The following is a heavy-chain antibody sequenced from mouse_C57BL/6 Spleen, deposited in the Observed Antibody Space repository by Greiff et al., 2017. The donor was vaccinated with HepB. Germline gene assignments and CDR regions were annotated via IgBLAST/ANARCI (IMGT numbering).Heavy chain of an antibody. V-gene: IGHV1-81*01. J-gene: IGHJ1*03. D-gene: IGHD4-1*01. CDR2: IYPRSGNT. Sequence: VQLQQSGAELARPGASVKLSCKASGYTFTSYGISWVKQRTGQGLEWIGEIYPRSGNTYYNEKFKGKATLTADKSSSTAYMELRSLTSEDSAVYFCARKKLTGTSYWYFDVWGTGTTVTVSS. CDR3: ARKKLTGTSYWYFDV. CDR1: GYTFTSYG.